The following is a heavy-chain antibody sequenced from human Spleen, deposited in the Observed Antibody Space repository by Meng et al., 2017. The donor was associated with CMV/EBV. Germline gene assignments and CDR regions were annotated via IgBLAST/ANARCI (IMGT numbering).Heavy chain of an antibody. CDR3: ARIAAAGSGSVDY. J-gene: IGHJ4*02. CDR1: GYTFTSYA. CDR2: SNAGNGNT. V-gene: IGHV1-3*02. Sequence: ASVKVSCKASGYTFTSYAMHWVRQAPGQRLEWMGWSNAGNGNTKYSQEFQGRVTITRDTSASTAYMELSRLRSDDTAVYYCARIAAAGSGSVDYWGQGTLVTVSS. D-gene: IGHD6-13*01.